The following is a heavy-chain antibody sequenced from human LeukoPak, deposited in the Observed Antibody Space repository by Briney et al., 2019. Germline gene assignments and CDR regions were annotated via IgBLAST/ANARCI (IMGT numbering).Heavy chain of an antibody. V-gene: IGHV4-34*01. Sequence: SETLSLTCAVYGGSFGGYYWSWIRQPPGKGLEWIGEINHSGSTNYNPSLKSRVTISVDTSKNQFSLKLSSVTAADTAVYYCARDPAAGLDYWGQGTLVTVSS. D-gene: IGHD2-2*01. CDR2: INHSGST. CDR3: ARDPAAGLDY. J-gene: IGHJ4*02. CDR1: GGSFGGYY.